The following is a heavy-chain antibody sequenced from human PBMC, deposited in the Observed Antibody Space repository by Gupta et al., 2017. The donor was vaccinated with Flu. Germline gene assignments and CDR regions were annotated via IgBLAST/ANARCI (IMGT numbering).Heavy chain of an antibody. J-gene: IGHJ5*02. D-gene: IGHD2-15*01. V-gene: IGHV4-39*01. CDR1: GGSISSSSYY. CDR3: ARSGYCSGGSCYRKINWFDP. CDR2: IYYSGST. Sequence: QLQLQESGPGLVKPSETLSLTCTVSGGSISSSSYYWGWIRQPPGKGLEWIGRIYYSGSTYYNPALKSRVTISVDTSKNQFSLKLSSVTAADTAVYYCARSGYCSGGSCYRKINWFDPWGQGTLVTVSS.